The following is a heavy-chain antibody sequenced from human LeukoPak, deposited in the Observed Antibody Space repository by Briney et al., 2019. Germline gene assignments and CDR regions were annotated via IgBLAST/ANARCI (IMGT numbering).Heavy chain of an antibody. CDR3: ARGCRLGGGSCYDDY. CDR2: ISAYNGNT. CDR1: GGTFSSYA. V-gene: IGHV1-18*01. J-gene: IGHJ4*02. Sequence: GASVKVSCKASGGTFSSYAISWVRQAPGQGLEWMGWISAYNGNTNYPQKLQGRVTMTTDTSTSTAYMELRSLRSDDTAVYYCARGCRLGGGSCYDDYWGQGTLVIVSS. D-gene: IGHD2-15*01.